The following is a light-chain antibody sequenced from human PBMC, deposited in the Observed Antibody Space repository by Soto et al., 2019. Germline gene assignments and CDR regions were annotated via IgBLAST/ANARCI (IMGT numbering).Light chain of an antibody. J-gene: IGLJ1*01. V-gene: IGLV2-14*01. CDR3: SSYTGSSTYV. Sequence: QSALTQPASVSGSPGQSITISCTGTSSDVGRYNYVSWYQQHPGKAPKLRICEVSNRPSGVSNRFSGSKSGNTASLTISGLQAEDEADYYCSSYTGSSTYVVGTGTKLTVL. CDR1: SSDVGRYNY. CDR2: EVS.